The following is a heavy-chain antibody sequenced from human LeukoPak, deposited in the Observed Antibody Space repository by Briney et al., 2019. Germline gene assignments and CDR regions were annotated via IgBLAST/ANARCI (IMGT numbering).Heavy chain of an antibody. CDR1: GFTFSSYS. CDR3: ASGPYYGSGTFDY. Sequence: GGSLRLSCAASGFTFSSYSMNWVRQAPGKGLEGVSSISSSSSYIYYADSVKGRFTISRDNAKNSLYLQMNSLRAEDTAVYYCASGPYYGSGTFDYWGQGTLVTVSS. D-gene: IGHD3-10*01. CDR2: ISSSSSYI. V-gene: IGHV3-21*01. J-gene: IGHJ4*02.